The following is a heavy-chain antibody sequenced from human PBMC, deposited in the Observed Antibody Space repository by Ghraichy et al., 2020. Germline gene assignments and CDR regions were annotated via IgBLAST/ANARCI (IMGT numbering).Heavy chain of an antibody. D-gene: IGHD2-2*01. CDR2: ISSSSSYT. V-gene: IGHV3-11*06. J-gene: IGHJ5*02. CDR1: GFTFSDYY. Sequence: LSLPCAASGFTFSDYYMSWIRQAPGKGLEWVSYISSSSSYTNYADSVKGRFTISRDNAKNSLYLQMNSLRAEDTAVYYCARTPGYCSSTSCYEIWFDPWGQGTLVTVSS. CDR3: ARTPGYCSSTSCYEIWFDP.